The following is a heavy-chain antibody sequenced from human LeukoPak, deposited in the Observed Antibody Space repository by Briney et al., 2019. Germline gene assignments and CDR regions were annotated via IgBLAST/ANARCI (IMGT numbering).Heavy chain of an antibody. Sequence: SETLSLTCTVSGGSISSYYWSWIRQPPGKGLEWIGYIYYSGSTNYNPSLKSRVTISVDTSKNQFSLKLSSVIAADTAVYYCARRQWLGDYFDYWGQGTLVTVSS. CDR2: IYYSGST. CDR1: GGSISSYY. D-gene: IGHD6-19*01. CDR3: ARRQWLGDYFDY. J-gene: IGHJ4*02. V-gene: IGHV4-59*08.